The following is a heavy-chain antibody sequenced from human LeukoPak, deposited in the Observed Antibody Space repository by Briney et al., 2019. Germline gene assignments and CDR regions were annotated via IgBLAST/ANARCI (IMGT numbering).Heavy chain of an antibody. D-gene: IGHD6-19*01. Sequence: GASVKVSCKTPRDIFSSYTLTWVRQAPGQGLEWMVGIIPAFGTPHYAQKFRGRVMMTLDESTSTTYMELSSLRSDDTAVYYCASIALAGADFDSWGQGTLVVVSS. V-gene: IGHV1-69*13. CDR2: IIPAFGTP. J-gene: IGHJ4*02. CDR3: ASIALAGADFDS. CDR1: RDIFSSYT.